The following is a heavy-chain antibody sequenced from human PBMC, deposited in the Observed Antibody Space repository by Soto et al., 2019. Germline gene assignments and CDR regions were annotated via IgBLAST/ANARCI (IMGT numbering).Heavy chain of an antibody. V-gene: IGHV4-31*03. Sequence: PSETLSLTCTVSGGSISSGGYYWSWIRQHPGKGLEWIGYIYYSGSTYYNPSLKSRVTISVDTSKNQFSLKLSSVTAADTAVYYCARVVYAFDDWFDPWGQGTLVTVSS. J-gene: IGHJ5*02. CDR2: IYYSGST. D-gene: IGHD2-8*01. CDR1: GGSISSGGYY. CDR3: ARVVYAFDDWFDP.